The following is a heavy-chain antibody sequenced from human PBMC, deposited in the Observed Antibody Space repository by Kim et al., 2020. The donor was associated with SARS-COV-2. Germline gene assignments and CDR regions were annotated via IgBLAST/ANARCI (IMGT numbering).Heavy chain of an antibody. CDR3: ARDQLAAAGSYYGMDV. V-gene: IGHV3-66*01. J-gene: IGHJ6*02. Sequence: GGSLRLSCAASGFTVSSNYMSWVRQAPGKGLEWVSVIYSGGSTYYADSVKGRFTISRDNSKNTLYLQMNSLRAEDTAVYYCARDQLAAAGSYYGMDVWGQGTTVTVSS. D-gene: IGHD6-13*01. CDR2: IYSGGST. CDR1: GFTVSSNY.